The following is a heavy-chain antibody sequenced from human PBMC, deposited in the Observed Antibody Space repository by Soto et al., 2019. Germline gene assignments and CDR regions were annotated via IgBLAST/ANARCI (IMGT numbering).Heavy chain of an antibody. D-gene: IGHD1-26*01. CDR2: IVVGSGNT. CDR3: AAGGQSERLLVGWFDP. V-gene: IGHV1-58*01. Sequence: SVKVSCKASGFTFTSSSVQWVRQARGQRLEWIGWIVVGSGNTNYAQKFQERVTITRDMSTSTAYMELSSLRSEDTAVYYCAAGGQSERLLVGWFDPWGQGTLVTVSS. CDR1: GFTFTSSS. J-gene: IGHJ5*02.